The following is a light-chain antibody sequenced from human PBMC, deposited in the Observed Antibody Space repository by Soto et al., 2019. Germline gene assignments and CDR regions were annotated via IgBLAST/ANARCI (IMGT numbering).Light chain of an antibody. V-gene: IGKV1-27*01. J-gene: IGKJ3*01. CDR3: QKYNRAPFS. CDR1: QGIKNY. CDR2: AAS. Sequence: DIQVTQHPSSLSASVGDRVTITCRASQGIKNYLAWYQQKQGETPKLLIYAASTLESGIPPRFSGSGSGTDFTLTINNLQPEDVATDYCQKYNRAPFSFGPGTKVEI.